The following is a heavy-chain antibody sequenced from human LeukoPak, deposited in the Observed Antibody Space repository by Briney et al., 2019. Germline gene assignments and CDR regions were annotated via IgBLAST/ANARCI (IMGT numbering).Heavy chain of an antibody. J-gene: IGHJ4*02. CDR2: IYYSGST. CDR1: GGSISSSSYY. D-gene: IGHD3-10*01. CDR3: AARGYGSGRDLDY. Sequence: SSETLSLTCTVSGGSISSSSYYWGWIRQPPGKGLEWIGSIYYSGSTYYNPSLKSRVTISVDTSKNQFSLKLSSVTAADTAVYYCAARGYGSGRDLDYWGQGTLVTVSS. V-gene: IGHV4-39*07.